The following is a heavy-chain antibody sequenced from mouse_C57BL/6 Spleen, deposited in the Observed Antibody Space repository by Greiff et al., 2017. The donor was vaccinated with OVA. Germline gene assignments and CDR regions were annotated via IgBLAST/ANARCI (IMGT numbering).Heavy chain of an antibody. D-gene: IGHD3-3*01. J-gene: IGHJ3*01. CDR1: GYTFTDYY. Sequence: EVQLQQSGPELVKPGASVKISCKASGYTFTDYYMNWVKQSHGKSLEWIGDINPNNGGTSYNQKFKGKATLTVDKSSSTAYMELRSLTSEDSAVYYCARRDEDWFAYWGQGTLVTVSA. CDR2: INPNNGGT. V-gene: IGHV1-26*01. CDR3: ARRDEDWFAY.